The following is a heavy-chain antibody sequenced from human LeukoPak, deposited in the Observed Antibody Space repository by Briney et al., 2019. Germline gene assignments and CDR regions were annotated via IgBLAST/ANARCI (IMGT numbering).Heavy chain of an antibody. D-gene: IGHD4-17*01. Sequence: PSETLSLTCTVSDYSISSNYYWGWIRQPPGGGLEWIGNIYHSGSTSYNPSLKSRVTISVDTSRNQFSLKLSSVTAADTAVYYCARAMRMTTVTTNYYYGMDVWGRGSTVTVSS. CDR2: IYHSGST. J-gene: IGHJ6*02. CDR3: ARAMRMTTVTTNYYYGMDV. V-gene: IGHV4-38-2*02. CDR1: DYSISSNYY.